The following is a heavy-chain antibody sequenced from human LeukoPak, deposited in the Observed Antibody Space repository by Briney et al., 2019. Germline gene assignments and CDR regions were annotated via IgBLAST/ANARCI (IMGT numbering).Heavy chain of an antibody. D-gene: IGHD4-23*01. V-gene: IGHV1-69*04. Sequence: ASVKVSCKASGGTFSSYTISWVRQAPGQGLEWMGRIIPILGIANYAQKFQGRVTITADKSTSTAYMELSSLRSEDTAVYYCARDVVGGLPFDPWGQGTLVTVSS. J-gene: IGHJ5*02. CDR1: GGTFSSYT. CDR2: IIPILGIA. CDR3: ARDVVGGLPFDP.